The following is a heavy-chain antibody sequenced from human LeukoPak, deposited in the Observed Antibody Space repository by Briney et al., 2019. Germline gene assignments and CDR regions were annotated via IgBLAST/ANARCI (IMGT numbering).Heavy chain of an antibody. CDR2: ISGSGGST. V-gene: IGHV3-23*01. Sequence: GGSLRLSCAASGVTFSSYAMSWVRQAPGKGLEWVSAISGSGGSTYYADSVKGRFTISRDNSKNTLYLQMNSLRAEDTAVYYCAKAQDYYYYYTDVWGKGTTVTVSS. CDR1: GVTFSSYA. J-gene: IGHJ6*03. CDR3: AKAQDYYYYYTDV.